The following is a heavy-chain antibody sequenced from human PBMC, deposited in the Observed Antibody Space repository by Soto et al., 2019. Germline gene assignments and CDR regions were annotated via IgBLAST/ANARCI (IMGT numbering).Heavy chain of an antibody. Sequence: QVQLVQSGAEVKKPGASVKVSCKASGYTFTSYDINWVRQATGQGLEWMGWMNPNSGNTGYAQKFQGRVTMTRNTSISTAYMELSSLRSEDTAVYYCARDGYIGYDYVLTNYYYYGMDVWGQGTTVTVSS. D-gene: IGHD5-12*01. J-gene: IGHJ6*02. CDR1: GYTFTSYD. CDR3: ARDGYIGYDYVLTNYYYYGMDV. V-gene: IGHV1-8*01. CDR2: MNPNSGNT.